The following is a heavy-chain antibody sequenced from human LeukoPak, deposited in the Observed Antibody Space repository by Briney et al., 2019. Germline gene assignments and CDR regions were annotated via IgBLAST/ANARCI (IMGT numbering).Heavy chain of an antibody. J-gene: IGHJ6*03. CDR1: GFTFSSYS. D-gene: IGHD3-16*01. V-gene: IGHV3-48*01. CDR3: ARDPPFYVDSKFPLHYYYMDV. Sequence: GGSLRLSCAASGFTFSSYSMNWVRQAPGKGLEWGSYISSSSSTIYYADSVKGRFTISRDNAKNSLYLQMNSLRAEDTAVYYCARDPPFYVDSKFPLHYYYMDVWGKGTTVTVSS. CDR2: ISSSSSTI.